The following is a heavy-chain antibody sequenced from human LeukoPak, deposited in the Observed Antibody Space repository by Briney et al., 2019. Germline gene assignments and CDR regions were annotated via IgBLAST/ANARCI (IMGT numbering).Heavy chain of an antibody. CDR2: IYTSGST. CDR3: ARDRIAVAGSFDP. V-gene: IGHV4-4*07. D-gene: IGHD6-19*01. Sequence: SETLSLTCTVSGGSISSYSWNWIRQPAGKGLEWIGRIYTSGSTNYNPSLKSRVTISVDTSKNQFSLKLSSVTAADTAVYYCARDRIAVAGSFDPWGQGTLVTVSS. J-gene: IGHJ5*02. CDR1: GGSISSYS.